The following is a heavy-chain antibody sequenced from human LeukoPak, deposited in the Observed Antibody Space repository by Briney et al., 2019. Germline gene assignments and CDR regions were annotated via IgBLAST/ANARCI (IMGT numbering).Heavy chain of an antibody. D-gene: IGHD3-3*02. J-gene: IGHJ4*02. V-gene: IGHV3-30*18. CDR2: ISYDGSNK. CDR3: AKDLAYYFDY. Sequence: PGGSLRLSCAASGFTFSSYGMHWVRQAPGKGLEWVAVISYDGSNKYYADSVKGRFTISRDNSKNTLYLQMNSLRAKDTAVYYCAKDLAYYFDYWGQGTLVTVSS. CDR1: GFTFSSYG.